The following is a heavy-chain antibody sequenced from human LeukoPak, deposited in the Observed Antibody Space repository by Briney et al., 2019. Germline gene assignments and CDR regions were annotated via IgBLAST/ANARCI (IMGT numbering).Heavy chain of an antibody. CDR2: ISSNGGTT. D-gene: IGHD6-19*01. CDR1: GFTFSSYA. Sequence: GGSLRLSCSASGFTFSSYAMYWVRQAPGKGLEYVSSISSNGGTTYYADPVKGRFTVSRDNSKNTLFLQMSSPTADDTAFYYCVKDRVQSSGWGILGDYWGQGTLVTVSS. V-gene: IGHV3-64D*06. CDR3: VKDRVQSSGWGILGDY. J-gene: IGHJ4*02.